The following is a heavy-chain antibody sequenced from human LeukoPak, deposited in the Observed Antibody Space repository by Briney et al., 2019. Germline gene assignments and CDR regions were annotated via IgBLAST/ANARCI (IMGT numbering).Heavy chain of an antibody. J-gene: IGHJ3*02. D-gene: IGHD3-10*01. V-gene: IGHV4-34*01. CDR2: INHSGST. CDR3: ARLLVYYGPGSPPGAFDI. Sequence: SETLSLTCAVYGGSFSGYYWSWIRQPPGKGLEWIGEINHSGSTNYNPSLKSRVTISVDTSKNQFSLKLSSVTAADTAVYYCARLLVYYGPGSPPGAFDIWGQGTMVTVSS. CDR1: GGSFSGYY.